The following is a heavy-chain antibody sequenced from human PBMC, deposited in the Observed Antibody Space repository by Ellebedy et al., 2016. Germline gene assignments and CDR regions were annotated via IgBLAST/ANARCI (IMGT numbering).Heavy chain of an antibody. J-gene: IGHJ6*02. CDR1: GFSLSPFSAYW. V-gene: IGHV3-74*01. D-gene: IGHD5/OR15-5a*01. CDR3: ATDVSYRMDV. Sequence: GESLKISCAASGFSLSPFSAYWMHWVRQAPGKGLVWVSRIKGDGSGATYADSVKGRFAIYRDNAKNTIYLEMTSLRAEDTAVYYCATDVSYRMDVWGQGTTVTV. CDR2: IKGDGSGA.